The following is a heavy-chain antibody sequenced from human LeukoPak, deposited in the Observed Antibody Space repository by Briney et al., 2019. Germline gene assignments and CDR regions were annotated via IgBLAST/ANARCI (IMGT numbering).Heavy chain of an antibody. D-gene: IGHD4-11*01. CDR2: IIPIFGTA. CDR1: GGTFSSYA. V-gene: IGHV1-69*06. CDR3: ARDYYSNYEGRYWFDP. J-gene: IGHJ5*02. Sequence: SVKVSCKASGGTFSSYAISWVRQAPGQGLEWMGGIIPIFGTANYAQKFQGRVTITADKSTSTAYVELSSLRSEDTAVYYCARDYYSNYEGRYWFDPWGQGTLVTVSS.